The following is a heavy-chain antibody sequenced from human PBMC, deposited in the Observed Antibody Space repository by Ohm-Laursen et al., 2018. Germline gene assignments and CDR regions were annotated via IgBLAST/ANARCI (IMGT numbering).Heavy chain of an antibody. J-gene: IGHJ4*02. V-gene: IGHV4-59*01. D-gene: IGHD3-3*01. Sequence: GTLSLTCAVYGGSISSYYWSWIRQPPGKGLEWIGYIYYSGSTNYNPSLKSRVTISVDTSKNQFSLKLSSVTAADTAVYYCARDLNYDFWSYLDYWGQGTLVTVSS. CDR2: IYYSGST. CDR1: GGSISSYY. CDR3: ARDLNYDFWSYLDY.